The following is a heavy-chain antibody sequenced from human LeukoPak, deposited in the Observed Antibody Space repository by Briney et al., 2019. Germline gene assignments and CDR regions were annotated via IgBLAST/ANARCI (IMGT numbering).Heavy chain of an antibody. CDR3: ATRRIAVAAPFDY. Sequence: PSETLSLTCAVSGASITSYYWSWIRQPPGKGLEWIGYIYYSGRNNYNPSLKRRVTMSVDTSKNEFSLKLSSVTTADTAVYYCATRRIAVAAPFDYWGQGTLVTVSS. CDR1: GASITSYY. CDR2: IYYSGRN. J-gene: IGHJ4*02. D-gene: IGHD6-19*01. V-gene: IGHV4-59*01.